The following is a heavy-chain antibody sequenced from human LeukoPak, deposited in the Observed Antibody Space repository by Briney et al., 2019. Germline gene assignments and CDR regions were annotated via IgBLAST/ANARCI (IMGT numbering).Heavy chain of an antibody. CDR3: ARQKRSSGYYEGDVDY. CDR1: GGTSSSYA. Sequence: EASVKVSCKASGGTSSSYAISWVRQASGQGLEWMGRIIPIFGTANYAQKFQGRVTITTDESTSTAYMELSSLRSEDTAVYYCARQKRSSGYYEGDVDYWGQGTLVTVSS. J-gene: IGHJ4*02. D-gene: IGHD3-22*01. CDR2: IIPIFGTA. V-gene: IGHV1-69*05.